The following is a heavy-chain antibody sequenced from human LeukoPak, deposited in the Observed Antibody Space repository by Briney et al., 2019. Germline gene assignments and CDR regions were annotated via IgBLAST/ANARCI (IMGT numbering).Heavy chain of an antibody. CDR2: IRQDANVK. J-gene: IGHJ4*02. D-gene: IGHD3-10*01. V-gene: IGHV3-7*01. CDR3: ARWAVDSGVYYIAS. Sequence: GGSLRLSCAASGFTFSNYWMTWVRQAPGKGLQWVASIRQDANVKYYVDSVRGRFTFSRDNAENSLHLQMNSLRAEDTAVYYCARWAVDSGVYYIASWGQGSLVTVSS. CDR1: GFTFSNYW.